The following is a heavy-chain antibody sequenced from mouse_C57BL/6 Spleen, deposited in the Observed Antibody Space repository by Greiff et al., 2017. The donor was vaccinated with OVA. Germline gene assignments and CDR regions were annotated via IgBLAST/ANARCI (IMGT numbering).Heavy chain of an antibody. Sequence: VQLPQPGAELVRPGSSVKLSCKASGYTFTSYWMDWGKQRSGQGLEWIGNIYPSDSATHYNQKFKDKGTLTVDKSSSTAYMQLSILTSEDSAVYFCARYDYHADWYFDVWGTGTTVTVSS. J-gene: IGHJ1*03. CDR1: GYTFTSYW. D-gene: IGHD2-4*01. V-gene: IGHV1-61*01. CDR3: ARYDYHADWYFDV. CDR2: IYPSDSAT.